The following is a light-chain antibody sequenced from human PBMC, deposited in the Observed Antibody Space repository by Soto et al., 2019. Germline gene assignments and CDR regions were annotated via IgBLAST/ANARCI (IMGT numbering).Light chain of an antibody. CDR3: QQYVKSPWT. J-gene: IGKJ1*01. CDR1: QSVSSRY. Sequence: VLTQSPVTLSLSPGERTTLSCMASQSVSSRYLAWCQQEPGQAPRLLFYAAFRATGTPDRFSGSGSGTDFTLTIDRLEPEDVAVYYCQQYVKSPWTFGQGTKVDIK. V-gene: IGKV3-20*01. CDR2: AA.